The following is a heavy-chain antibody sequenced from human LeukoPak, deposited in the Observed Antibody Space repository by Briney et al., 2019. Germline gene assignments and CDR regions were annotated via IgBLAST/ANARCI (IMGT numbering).Heavy chain of an antibody. Sequence: PSETLSLTCTVSGGSISSYYWSWIRQPPGKGLEWIGYIYYSGSTNYNPSLKSRVTISVDTSKNQFSLKLSSVTAADTAVYYCASSYYDFWSGYPYYFDYWGHGTLVTVSS. CDR3: ASSYYDFWSGYPYYFDY. V-gene: IGHV4-59*01. D-gene: IGHD3-3*01. J-gene: IGHJ4*01. CDR2: IYYSGST. CDR1: GGSISSYY.